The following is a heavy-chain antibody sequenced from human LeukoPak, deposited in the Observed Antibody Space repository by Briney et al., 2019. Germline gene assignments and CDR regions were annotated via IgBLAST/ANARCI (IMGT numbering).Heavy chain of an antibody. V-gene: IGHV3-7*02. J-gene: IGHJ4*02. D-gene: IGHD4-23*01. CDR1: RFTFSNYW. Sequence: GGPLRLSCAASRFTFSNYWMSWVRQPPGKGLEWVANINQGGSEKLYLSSVKGRFTISRDNAKNSLYLQMNSLRAEDTAVYYCARVSLLDDGGLGDYWGQGALVTVSS. CDR3: ARVSLLDDGGLGDY. CDR2: INQGGSEK.